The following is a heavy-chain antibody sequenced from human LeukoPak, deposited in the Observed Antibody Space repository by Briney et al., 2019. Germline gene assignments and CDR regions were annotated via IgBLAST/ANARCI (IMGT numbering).Heavy chain of an antibody. V-gene: IGHV3-23*01. CDR2: ISGGGGST. D-gene: IGHD2-2*02. Sequence: GGSLRLSRAASGFIFSNYAMNWVRQAPGKGLEWVSGISGGGGSTYYADSVKGRFTISRDNSENTLHLQMNSLRAEDTAMYHCARGGRYCTTTNCYIGKWGQGTLVTVSS. CDR3: ARGGRYCTTTNCYIGK. CDR1: GFIFSNYA. J-gene: IGHJ4*02.